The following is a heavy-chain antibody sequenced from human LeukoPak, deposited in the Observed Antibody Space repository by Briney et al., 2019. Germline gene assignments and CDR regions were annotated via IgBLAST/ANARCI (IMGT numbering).Heavy chain of an antibody. V-gene: IGHV4-61*02. J-gene: IGHJ6*01. CDR3: ARETEKQWQY. CDR1: GGSISSGSYY. CDR2: IYTSGST. D-gene: IGHD6-19*01. Sequence: SETLSLTCTVSGGSISSGSYYWSWIRQPAGKGLEWIGRIYTSGSTNYNPSLESRVTISVDTSKNQFSLRLSSVTAADTAVYYCARETEKQWQYWGQGTTVTVSS.